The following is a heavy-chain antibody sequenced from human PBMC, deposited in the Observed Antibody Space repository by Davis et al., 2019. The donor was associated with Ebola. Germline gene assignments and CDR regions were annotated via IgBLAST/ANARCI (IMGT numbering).Heavy chain of an antibody. CDR3: ICSQQPFDY. CDR1: GFTFSGSA. D-gene: IGHD3-10*02. J-gene: IGHJ4*02. CDR2: IRSKANSYAT. V-gene: IGHV3-73*01. Sequence: GGSLRLSCAASGFTFSGSAMHWVRQASGKGLEWVGRIRSKANSYATAYAASVKGRFTTSRDDSKNTAYLQMNSLKTEDTAVYYCICSQQPFDYWGQGTLVTVSS.